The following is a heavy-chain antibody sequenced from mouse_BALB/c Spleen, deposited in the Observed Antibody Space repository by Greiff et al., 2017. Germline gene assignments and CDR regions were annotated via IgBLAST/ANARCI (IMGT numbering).Heavy chain of an antibody. Sequence: VQLKESGPGLVKPSQSLSLTCTVTGYSITSDYAWNWIRQFPGNKLEWMGYISYSGSTSYNPSLKSRISITRDTSKNQFFLQLNSVTTEDTATYYCARGYYGSSERGYAMDGWGQGTSVTVSS. V-gene: IGHV3-2*02. J-gene: IGHJ4*01. CDR2: ISYSGST. CDR3: ARGYYGSSERGYAMDG. CDR1: GYSITSDYA. D-gene: IGHD1-1*01.